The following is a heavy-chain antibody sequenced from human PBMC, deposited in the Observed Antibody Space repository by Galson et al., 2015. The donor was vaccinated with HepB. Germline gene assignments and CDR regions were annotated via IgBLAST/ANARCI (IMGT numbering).Heavy chain of an antibody. D-gene: IGHD5-24*01. CDR3: ARAARNGYNRYGMDA. CDR1: GYTFTRYG. V-gene: IGHV1-18*04. CDR2: ISAYSGDT. J-gene: IGHJ6*02. Sequence: SVKVSCKASGYTFTRYGFSWVRQAPGQGLEWMGWISAYSGDTNYAQKLQGRVTMTTDTSTSTAYMELRSLRSDDTAVYYCARAARNGYNRYGMDAWGQGTTVTVSS.